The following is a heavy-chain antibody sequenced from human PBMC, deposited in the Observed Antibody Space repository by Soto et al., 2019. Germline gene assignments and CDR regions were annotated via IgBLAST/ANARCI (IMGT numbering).Heavy chain of an antibody. CDR3: AKGVATAVPAFDY. Sequence: GRSLTLSCVVSGFSFDDFVMNWVRQRPGKGLEWVSSVSSNSGAKLYADSVKGRFAISRDSAKKSVYLQMNSLRSDDTAVYYCAKGVATAVPAFDYWGQGTLVTVSS. CDR1: GFSFDDFV. D-gene: IGHD2-21*02. CDR2: VSSNSGAK. V-gene: IGHV3-9*01. J-gene: IGHJ4*02.